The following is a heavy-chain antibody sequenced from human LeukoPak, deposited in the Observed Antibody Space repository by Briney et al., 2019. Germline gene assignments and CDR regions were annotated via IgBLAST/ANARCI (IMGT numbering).Heavy chain of an antibody. CDR1: GFTFSSYA. J-gene: IGHJ4*02. CDR2: ISYDGSNK. CDR3: AREVVPAAIRGFFDY. V-gene: IGHV3-30*04. D-gene: IGHD2-2*01. Sequence: GGSLRLSCAASGFTFSSYAMHWVRQAPGKGLEWVAVISYDGSNKYYADSVKGRFTISRDNSKNTLYLQMNNLRAEDTAVYYCAREVVPAAIRGFFDYWGQGTLVTVSS.